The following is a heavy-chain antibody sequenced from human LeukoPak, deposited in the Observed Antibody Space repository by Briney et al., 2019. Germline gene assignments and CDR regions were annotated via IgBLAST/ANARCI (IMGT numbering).Heavy chain of an antibody. J-gene: IGHJ4*02. CDR1: GGTFSKFP. Sequence: ASVTVSCKASGGTFSKFPFNWVRQAPGQGLEWVGRIIPILFMTNYAQKFQGRVTMTADTSTSTVYMGLTSLRSDDTGVYYCARARGADGNSYFDYWGQGALVTVSS. D-gene: IGHD3-10*01. V-gene: IGHV1-69*04. CDR3: ARARGADGNSYFDY. CDR2: IIPILFMT.